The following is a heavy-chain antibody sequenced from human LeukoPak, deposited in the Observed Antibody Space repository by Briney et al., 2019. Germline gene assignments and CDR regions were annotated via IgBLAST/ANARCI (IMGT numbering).Heavy chain of an antibody. J-gene: IGHJ2*01. CDR1: GGSISSYY. V-gene: IGHV4-59*12. Sequence: SETLSLTCTVSGGSISSYYWSWIRQPPGKGLEWIGYIYYSGSTNYNPSLKSRVTISVDTSKNQFSLKLSSVTAADTAVYYCARIVVVPAAMRNLYWYFDLWGRGTLVTVSS. D-gene: IGHD2-2*01. CDR3: ARIVVVPAAMRNLYWYFDL. CDR2: IYYSGST.